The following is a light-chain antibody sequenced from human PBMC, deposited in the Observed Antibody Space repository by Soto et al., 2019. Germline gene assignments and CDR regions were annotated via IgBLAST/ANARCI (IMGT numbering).Light chain of an antibody. J-gene: IGLJ1*01. V-gene: IGLV6-57*04. CDR2: EDN. CDR3: QSYDETDNV. CDR1: SGRIASNY. Sequence: NFMLSQPHSVSDSPGDALTISCTRSSGRIASNYVQWYQQRPGSAPTILIYEDNRRPSGVPDRFSGSIDSSSNSASLTISGLKTDDEADYYCQSYDETDNVFGTGTKVTVL.